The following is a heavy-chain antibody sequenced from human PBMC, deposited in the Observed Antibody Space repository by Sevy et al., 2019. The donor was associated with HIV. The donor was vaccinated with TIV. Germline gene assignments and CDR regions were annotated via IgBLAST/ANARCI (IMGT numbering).Heavy chain of an antibody. CDR1: GFSLSDHA. CDR3: ARFVGYCSGGGCSIIDF. CDR2: ISYNGRNQ. J-gene: IGHJ4*02. Sequence: GGSLRLSCAASGFSLSDHAVSWVRQTPGKGLEWLAVISYNGRNQYYPDSVKGRFTISKDDSKNTLYLQLNSLRAEDTAVYYCARFVGYCSGGGCSIIDFWGQGTLVTVSS. V-gene: IGHV3-30*04. D-gene: IGHD2-15*01.